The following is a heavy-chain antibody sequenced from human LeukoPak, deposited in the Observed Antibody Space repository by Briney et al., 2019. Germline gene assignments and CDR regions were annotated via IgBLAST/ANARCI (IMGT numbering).Heavy chain of an antibody. CDR2: INPNSGGT. D-gene: IGHD4-23*01. J-gene: IGHJ4*02. Sequence: WASVKVSCKASGYTFTGYYMHWVRQAPGRGLEWMGRINPNSGGTNYAQKFQGRVTMTRDTSISTAYMELSRLRSDDTAVYYCARDPPNDYGGKIGLGDDYWGQGTLVTVSS. V-gene: IGHV1-2*06. CDR3: ARDPPNDYGGKIGLGDDY. CDR1: GYTFTGYY.